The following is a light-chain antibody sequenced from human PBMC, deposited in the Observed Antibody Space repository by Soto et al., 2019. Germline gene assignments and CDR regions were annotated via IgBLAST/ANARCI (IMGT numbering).Light chain of an antibody. Sequence: QSALTQPASVSGSLGKSITISCAGTSDDIGGYNYVSWYQQHPGKAPKLMIYEVTNRPSGVSNRFSGSKSGNTASLTISGLQAEDEAFYYCGSYSGTSAYYVFGSGTKLTVL. J-gene: IGLJ1*01. V-gene: IGLV2-14*01. CDR3: GSYSGTSAYYV. CDR2: EVT. CDR1: SDDIGGYNY.